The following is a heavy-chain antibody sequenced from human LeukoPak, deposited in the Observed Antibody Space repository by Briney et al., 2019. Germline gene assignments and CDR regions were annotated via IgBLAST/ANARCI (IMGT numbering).Heavy chain of an antibody. Sequence: GGSLRLSCSASGFPFSSYAMHWVRQAPGKGREYVSAISDSGGSTYYADSVKGRFTISGDNSKNTLYLQMSSLRAEDTAVYFCVRGYSFGPYGMDVWGQGTTVTVSS. CDR1: GFPFSSYA. D-gene: IGHD2-15*01. V-gene: IGHV3-64D*09. CDR3: VRGYSFGPYGMDV. CDR2: ISDSGGST. J-gene: IGHJ6*02.